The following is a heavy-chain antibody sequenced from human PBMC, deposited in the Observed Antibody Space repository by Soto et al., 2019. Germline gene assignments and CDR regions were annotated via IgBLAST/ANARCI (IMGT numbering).Heavy chain of an antibody. Sequence: SETLSLTCTVSGDSISIHDYYWGWIRQPPGKGLEWIGSIYYTGDTYYSPSLKSRVTISLDASMNQFSLRLASVSVADTAMYYCARQDTTSWSYWGQGTQVT. CDR3: ARQDTTSWSY. V-gene: IGHV4-39*01. CDR1: GDSISIHDYY. CDR2: IYYTGDT. J-gene: IGHJ4*01. D-gene: IGHD6-13*01.